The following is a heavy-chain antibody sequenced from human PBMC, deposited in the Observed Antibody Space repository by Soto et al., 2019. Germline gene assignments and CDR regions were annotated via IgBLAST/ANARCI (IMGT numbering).Heavy chain of an antibody. CDR3: ATAPYSSYYYYGMDV. D-gene: IGHD4-4*01. V-gene: IGHV3-23*01. Sequence: PGGSMRLSCAASGFTFSSYAMSWVRQAPGKGLEWVSAISGSGGSTYYADSVKGRFTIARANSKNTLYLQMNSLRAEDTAVYYCATAPYSSYYYYGMDVWGQGTTVTVSS. CDR1: GFTFSSYA. J-gene: IGHJ6*02. CDR2: ISGSGGST.